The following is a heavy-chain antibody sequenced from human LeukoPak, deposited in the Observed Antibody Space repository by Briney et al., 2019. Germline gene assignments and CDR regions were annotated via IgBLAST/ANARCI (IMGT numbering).Heavy chain of an antibody. J-gene: IGHJ4*02. CDR2: TTSGGSYT. Sequence: GGSLRLSCAASGFTFSTYNMNWVRQAPGKGLEWVSSTTSGGSYTYYADSVKGRFTTSRDNAKNSLSLRLDSLRAEDTAVYYCARGHYDVLTSSYKWTPDYWGQGTLVTVSS. V-gene: IGHV3-21*06. CDR1: GFTFSTYN. D-gene: IGHD3-9*01. CDR3: ARGHYDVLTSSYKWTPDY.